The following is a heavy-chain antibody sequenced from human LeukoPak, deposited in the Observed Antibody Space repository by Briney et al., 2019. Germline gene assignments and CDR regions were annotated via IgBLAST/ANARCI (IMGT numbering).Heavy chain of an antibody. CDR2: ISYDGSNK. CDR1: GFTLSSYG. Sequence: GRSLRLSCAASGFTLSSYGMHWVRQAPGKGLEWVAVISYDGSNKYYADSVKGRFTISRDNSKNALYLQMNSLRAEDTAVYYCARDAGRLRGAYYYDSRGAFDIWGQGTMVTVSS. V-gene: IGHV3-30*03. D-gene: IGHD3-22*01. J-gene: IGHJ3*02. CDR3: ARDAGRLRGAYYYDSRGAFDI.